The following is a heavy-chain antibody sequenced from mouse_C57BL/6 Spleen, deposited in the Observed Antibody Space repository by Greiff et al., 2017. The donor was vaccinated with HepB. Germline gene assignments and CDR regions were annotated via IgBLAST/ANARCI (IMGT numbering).Heavy chain of an antibody. Sequence: DVQLQESGGGLVQPGGSMKLSCAASGFTFSDAWMDWVRQSPEKGLEWVAEIRNKANNHATYYAESVKGRFTISRDDSKSSVYLQMNSLRAEDTGIYYCTRPAYYYGRSPWYFDVWGTGTTVTVSS. D-gene: IGHD1-1*01. J-gene: IGHJ1*03. CDR1: GFTFSDAW. CDR2: IRNKANNHAT. V-gene: IGHV6-6*01. CDR3: TRPAYYYGRSPWYFDV.